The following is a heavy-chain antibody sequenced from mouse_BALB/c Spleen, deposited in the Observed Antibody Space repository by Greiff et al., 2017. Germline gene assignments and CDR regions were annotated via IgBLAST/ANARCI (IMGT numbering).Heavy chain of an antibody. Sequence: EVQLQQSGPELVKPGASVKISCKASGYSFTGYYMHWVKQSHVKGLEWIGSINPYNGSTSYNQNFKDKASLTVDESSSTAYMELHSLTSEDSAVYYYSRAGGKYVRYAMDYWGQGTSVTVSS. CDR1: GYSFTGYY. CDR3: SRAGGKYVRYAMDY. J-gene: IGHJ4*01. V-gene: IGHV1-31*01. CDR2: INPYNGST. D-gene: IGHD2-1*01.